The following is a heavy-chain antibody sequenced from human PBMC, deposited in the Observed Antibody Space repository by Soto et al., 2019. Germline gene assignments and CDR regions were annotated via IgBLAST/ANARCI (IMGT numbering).Heavy chain of an antibody. CDR2: ISYDGSNK. CDR3: AKGIQELGYFDY. CDR1: GFTFSSYG. Sequence: GGSLRLSCAASGFTFSSYGMHWVRQAPGKGLEWVAVISYDGSNKYYADSVKGRFTISRDNSKNTLYLQMNSLRAEDTAVYYCAKGIQELGYFDYWGQGTLVTVSS. J-gene: IGHJ4*02. V-gene: IGHV3-30*18. D-gene: IGHD1-26*01.